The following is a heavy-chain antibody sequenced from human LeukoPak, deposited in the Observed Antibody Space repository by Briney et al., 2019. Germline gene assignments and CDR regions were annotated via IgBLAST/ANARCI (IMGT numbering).Heavy chain of an antibody. D-gene: IGHD6-19*01. V-gene: IGHV1-2*02. J-gene: IGHJ4*02. Sequence: ASVKVSCKASGYTFTGYYMHWVRQAPGQGLEWMGWINPNSGGTNYAQKFQGRVTMTRDTSISTAYMELSRLRSDDTAVYYCARDLERGDSSGWWDYWGQGTLVTVSS. CDR3: ARDLERGDSSGWWDY. CDR2: INPNSGGT. CDR1: GYTFTGYY.